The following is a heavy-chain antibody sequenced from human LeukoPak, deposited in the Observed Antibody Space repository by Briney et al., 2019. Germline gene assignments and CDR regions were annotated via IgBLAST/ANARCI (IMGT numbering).Heavy chain of an antibody. Sequence: SETLSLTCTVSGGAISSYYWSWIRQPPGRGLDYIGFIHYSGSTNYNPSLKSRVTISVDTSKNQFSLKLSSVTAADTALYYCARRIVVSTSRDRGFDIWGQGTMVTVSS. CDR1: GGAISSYY. D-gene: IGHD1-26*01. V-gene: IGHV4-59*08. CDR2: IHYSGST. CDR3: ARRIVVSTSRDRGFDI. J-gene: IGHJ3*02.